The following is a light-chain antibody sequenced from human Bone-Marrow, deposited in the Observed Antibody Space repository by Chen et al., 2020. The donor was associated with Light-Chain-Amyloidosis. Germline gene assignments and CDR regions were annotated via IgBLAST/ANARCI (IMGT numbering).Light chain of an antibody. Sequence: QSALTQPASVSGSPGQSITISCTGTSSDVGGDNHVSWHQQHPDKAPELMIYEVTNRPSWVPDRFSGSNSDNTASLTIAGLQTEDEAHYFCSAYTITNTLVFGSGTRVTVL. CDR2: EVT. CDR1: SSDVGGDNH. CDR3: SAYTITNTLV. V-gene: IGLV2-14*01. J-gene: IGLJ1*01.